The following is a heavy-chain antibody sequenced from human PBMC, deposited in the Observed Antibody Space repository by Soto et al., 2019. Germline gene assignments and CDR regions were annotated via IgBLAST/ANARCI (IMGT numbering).Heavy chain of an antibody. D-gene: IGHD2-2*01. J-gene: IGHJ6*03. CDR1: GFTFSSYS. CDR2: ISSSSSYI. CDR3: ARDRCSSTSCYSSYYYYYMDV. V-gene: IGHV3-21*01. Sequence: GGSLRLSCAASGFTFSSYSMNWVRQAPGKGLEWVSSISSSSSYIYYADSVKGRFTISRDNAKNSLYLQMNSLRAEDTAVYYCARDRCSSTSCYSSYYYYYMDVWGKGTTVTVSS.